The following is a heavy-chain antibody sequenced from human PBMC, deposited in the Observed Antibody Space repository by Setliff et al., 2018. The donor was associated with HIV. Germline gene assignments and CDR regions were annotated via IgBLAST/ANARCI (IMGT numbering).Heavy chain of an antibody. CDR3: ARGGASSKYFQH. CDR1: GGSITGYY. Sequence: SETLSLTCDVSGGSITGYYWSWLRQPPGKGLVWIGYIYHNGDTNYNPPLESRLTISMDTSKNQFSLNLSSVTTADTAVYYCARGGASSKYFQHWGQGTLVTVSS. D-gene: IGHD3-16*01. CDR2: IYHNGDT. J-gene: IGHJ1*01. V-gene: IGHV4-59*01.